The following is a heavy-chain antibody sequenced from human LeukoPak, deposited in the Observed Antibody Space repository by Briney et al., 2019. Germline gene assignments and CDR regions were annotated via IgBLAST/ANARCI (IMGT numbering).Heavy chain of an antibody. CDR3: AKSCGSYSPSGGFDY. CDR1: GFTFSSYE. V-gene: IGHV3-48*03. D-gene: IGHD1-26*01. J-gene: IGHJ4*02. Sequence: GGSLRLSCAASGFTFSSYEMNWVRQAPGKGLEWVSYISSSGSTIYYADSVKGRFTISRDNSKNTLYLQMNSLRAEDTAVYYCAKSCGSYSPSGGFDYWGQGTLVTVSS. CDR2: ISSSGSTI.